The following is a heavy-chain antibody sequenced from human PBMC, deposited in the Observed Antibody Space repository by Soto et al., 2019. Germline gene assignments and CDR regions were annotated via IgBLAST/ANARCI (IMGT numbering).Heavy chain of an antibody. V-gene: IGHV4-30-2*01. CDR2: IYHSGST. CDR3: ARGGLLPDY. D-gene: IGHD6-19*01. CDR1: GGSISSGGYS. J-gene: IGHJ4*02. Sequence: PSETLSLTCAVSGGSISSGGYSWSWIRQPPGKGLEWIGYIYHSGSTYYNPSLKSQVTISVDRSKNKFSLKLSSVTAADTAVYYCARGGLLPDYWGQGTLVTVSS.